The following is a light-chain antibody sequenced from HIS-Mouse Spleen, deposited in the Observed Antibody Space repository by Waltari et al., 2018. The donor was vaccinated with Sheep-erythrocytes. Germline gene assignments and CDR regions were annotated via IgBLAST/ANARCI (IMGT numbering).Light chain of an antibody. CDR3: CSYAGSYNHV. CDR1: SSDVGGYNY. CDR2: DVS. Sequence: QSALTQPRPVSGSPGQSVTIPCTGTSSDVGGYNYVSWYQQHPGKAPKLMVEDVSKRPSGVPDRFSGSKSGNTASLTISGLQAEDEADYYCCSYAGSYNHVFATGTKVTVL. J-gene: IGLJ1*01. V-gene: IGLV2-11*01.